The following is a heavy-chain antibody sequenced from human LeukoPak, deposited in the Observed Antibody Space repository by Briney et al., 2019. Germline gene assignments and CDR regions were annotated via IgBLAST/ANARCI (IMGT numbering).Heavy chain of an antibody. CDR2: ISHDGGVE. V-gene: IGHV3-30*18. J-gene: IGHJ5*02. D-gene: IGHD6-19*01. CDR3: AKDWGSSDWYNWFDP. CDR1: GFTIANHG. Sequence: GTSLRLSCVVSGFTIANHGMHWVRQAAGKGLEWVAMISHDGGVEYYRDSVKGRFIISRDNSNDMLYLQMNSLRVEDTAVYYCAKDWGSSDWYNWFDPWGQGILVTVSS.